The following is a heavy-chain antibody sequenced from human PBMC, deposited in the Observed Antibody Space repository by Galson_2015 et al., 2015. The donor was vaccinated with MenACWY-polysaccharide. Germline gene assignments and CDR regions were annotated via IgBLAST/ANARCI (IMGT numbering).Heavy chain of an antibody. Sequence: TLSLTCAVSDYSIRSGYFWGWIRQPPGKGLEWIASIFHSGTTYYNPSLKSRVTISVDTSKNQFSLKLSSVTAADTAVYYCARVEKYSGSFYILYWGQGTLDTVSS. CDR1: DYSIRSGYF. V-gene: IGHV4-38-2*01. D-gene: IGHD1-26*01. CDR3: ARVEKYSGSFYILY. J-gene: IGHJ4*02. CDR2: IFHSGTT.